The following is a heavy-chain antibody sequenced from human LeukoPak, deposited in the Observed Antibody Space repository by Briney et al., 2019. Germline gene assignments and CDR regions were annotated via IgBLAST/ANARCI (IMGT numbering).Heavy chain of an antibody. CDR3: AKDDYSSGRAYDY. CDR1: GFTFYDYA. V-gene: IGHV3-9*01. D-gene: IGHD6-19*01. Sequence: TGGSLRLSCAASGFTFYDYAMHWVRQAPGKGLEWVSGISWNSGSIGYADSVKGRFTISRDNAKNSLYLQMNSLRAEDTALYYCAKDDYSSGRAYDYWGQGTLVTVSS. J-gene: IGHJ4*02. CDR2: ISWNSGSI.